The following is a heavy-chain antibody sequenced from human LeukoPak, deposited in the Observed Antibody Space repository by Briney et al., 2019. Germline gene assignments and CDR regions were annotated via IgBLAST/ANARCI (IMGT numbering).Heavy chain of an antibody. CDR1: GFTFTSSA. J-gene: IGHJ3*02. CDR3: AAGYSSGWPANDAFDI. Sequence: SVKVSCKASGFTFTSSAMQWVRQARGQRLEWIGWIVVGSGNTNYAQKFQERVTITRDMSTSTAYMELSSLRSEDTAVYYCAAGYSSGWPANDAFDIWGQGAMVIVSS. CDR2: IVVGSGNT. V-gene: IGHV1-58*02. D-gene: IGHD6-19*01.